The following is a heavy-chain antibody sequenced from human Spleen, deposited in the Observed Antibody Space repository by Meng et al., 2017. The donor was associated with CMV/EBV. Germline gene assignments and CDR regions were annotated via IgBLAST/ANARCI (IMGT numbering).Heavy chain of an antibody. CDR2: IHPSGST. Sequence: QVPLPPGCAVLLKPSVTLSLTCGCDGGSFSNYYWSWIRQSPGKGLELIGEIHPSGSTYYNPSLNSRVTMSVDTSKNQFSLNLRSVTAADTAVYYCSRGADAYKSGRSWGQGTLVTVSS. J-gene: IGHJ5*02. V-gene: IGHV4-34*01. CDR1: GGSFSNYY. D-gene: IGHD5-24*01. CDR3: SRGADAYKSGRS.